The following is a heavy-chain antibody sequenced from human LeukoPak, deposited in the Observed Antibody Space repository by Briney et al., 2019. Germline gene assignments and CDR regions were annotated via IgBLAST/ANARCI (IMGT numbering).Heavy chain of an antibody. V-gene: IGHV3-15*07. Sequence: GSLRLSCAASGFTFSSYSMNWVRQAPGKGLEWVGHIKSKVDGGTPDYVAPVKGRFTISRDDSRNTLYLQMSSLNTEDTAVYYCTTRSPARYCSDGACYSSADYWGQGTLVTVSS. CDR3: TTRSPARYCSDGACYSSADY. D-gene: IGHD2-15*01. J-gene: IGHJ4*02. CDR1: GFTFSSYS. CDR2: IKSKVDGGTP.